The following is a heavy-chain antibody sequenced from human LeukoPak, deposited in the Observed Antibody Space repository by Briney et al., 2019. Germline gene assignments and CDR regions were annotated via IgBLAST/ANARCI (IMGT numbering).Heavy chain of an antibody. Sequence: SETLSLTCAVPGYSISSEYYWGWIRQPPGKGLEWIGSIYHSGSTYYNPSLKSRVTMPVDTSKNQFSLKLTSVTAADTAVYYCARQNGFGEEFDYWGQGTLVTVSS. CDR1: GYSISSEYY. J-gene: IGHJ4*02. CDR3: ARQNGFGEEFDY. D-gene: IGHD3-3*01. V-gene: IGHV4-38-2*01. CDR2: IYHSGST.